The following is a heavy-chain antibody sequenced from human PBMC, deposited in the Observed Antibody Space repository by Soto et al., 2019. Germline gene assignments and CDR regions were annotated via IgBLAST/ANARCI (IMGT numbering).Heavy chain of an antibody. J-gene: IGHJ4*02. V-gene: IGHV4-4*02. Sequence: QVQLQESGPGLVKPSGTLSLTCTISGGSISSSNWWSWVRQPPGKGLEWVGEIYHTGSTYSNPSLKSRLTPSLDRSNNQFSLRLSSVTAADTAVYFCARTYCSNTVCPDDYWGQGTLVTVSS. D-gene: IGHD2-2*01. CDR2: IYHTGST. CDR3: ARTYCSNTVCPDDY. CDR1: GGSISSSNW.